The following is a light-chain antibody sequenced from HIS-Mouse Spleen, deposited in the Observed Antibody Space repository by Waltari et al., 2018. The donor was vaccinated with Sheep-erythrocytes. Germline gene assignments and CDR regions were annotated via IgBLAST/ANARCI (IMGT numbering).Light chain of an antibody. CDR1: SSDVGGSTH. CDR2: DVS. J-gene: IGLJ1*01. CDR3: CSYAGSYNHV. V-gene: IGLV2-11*01. Sequence: QSALTQPRSVSGSPGQSVTIPCTGTSSDVGGSTHVPRYHQHPGKAPNLMIYDVSKRPSGVPDRFSGSKSGNTASLTISGLQAEDEADYYCCSYAGSYNHVFATGTKVTVL.